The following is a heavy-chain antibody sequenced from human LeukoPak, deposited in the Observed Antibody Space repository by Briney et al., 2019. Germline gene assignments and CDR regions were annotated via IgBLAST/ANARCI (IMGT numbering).Heavy chain of an antibody. V-gene: IGHV1-69*13. CDR3: ARGRIRGGGSCYYDY. CDR1: GGTFSSYA. J-gene: IGHJ4*02. D-gene: IGHD2-15*01. Sequence: SVKVSCKASGGTFSSYAISWVRQAPGQGLEWMGGITPIFGTANYAQKFQGRVTITADESTSTAYMELSSLRSEDTAVYYCARGRIRGGGSCYYDYWGQGTLVTVSP. CDR2: ITPIFGTA.